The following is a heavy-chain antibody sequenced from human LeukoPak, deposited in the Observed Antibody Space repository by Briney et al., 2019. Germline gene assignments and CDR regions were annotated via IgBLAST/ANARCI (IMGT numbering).Heavy chain of an antibody. Sequence: ASVKVSCKASGYTFTSYDINWVRQAPGQGLEWMGIINPSGGSASDAQKFQGRLTMTRDTSTSTLYMELSSLRSEDTAVYYCARGIAAAGTGFDYWGQGTLVTVSS. J-gene: IGHJ4*02. CDR1: GYTFTSYD. V-gene: IGHV1-46*01. CDR3: ARGIAAAGTGFDY. CDR2: INPSGGSA. D-gene: IGHD6-13*01.